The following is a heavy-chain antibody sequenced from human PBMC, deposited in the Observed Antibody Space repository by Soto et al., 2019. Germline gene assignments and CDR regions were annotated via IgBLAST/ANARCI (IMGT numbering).Heavy chain of an antibody. CDR2: MNPNSGNT. V-gene: IGHV1-8*02. Sequence: GASVKVSCKASGYTFTNYGISWVRQAPGQGLEWMGWMNPNSGNTGYAQKFQGRVTMTRDTSTSTVYMELSSLRSEDTAVYYCARETGGDWRYFDYWGQGTLVTVSS. J-gene: IGHJ4*02. D-gene: IGHD2-21*02. CDR3: ARETGGDWRYFDY. CDR1: GYTFTNYG.